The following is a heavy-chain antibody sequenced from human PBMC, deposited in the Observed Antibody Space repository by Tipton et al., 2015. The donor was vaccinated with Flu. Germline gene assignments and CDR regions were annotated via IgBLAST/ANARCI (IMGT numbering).Heavy chain of an antibody. D-gene: IGHD6-13*01. V-gene: IGHV3-21*01. CDR2: ISSSSSYI. Sequence: SLRLSCAASGFTFSSYSMNWVRQAPGKGLEWVSSISSSSSYIYYADSVKGRFTISRDNAKNSLYLQMNSLRAEDTAVYYCARDNPPFHPGDIIAAAGSRTGDAFDIWGQGTMVTVSS. CDR1: GFTFSSYS. J-gene: IGHJ3*02. CDR3: ARDNPPFHPGDIIAAAGSRTGDAFDI.